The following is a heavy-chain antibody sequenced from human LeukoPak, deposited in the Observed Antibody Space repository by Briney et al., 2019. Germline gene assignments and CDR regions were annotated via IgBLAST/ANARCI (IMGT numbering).Heavy chain of an antibody. CDR3: ARGVDYGDYLDY. CDR1: GYTLTELS. V-gene: IGHV1-24*01. D-gene: IGHD4-17*01. Sequence: ASVKVSCKVSGYTLTELSMHWVRQAPGKGLEWMGGFDPEDGETIYAQKFQGRVTMTEDTSTDTAYMELSSLRSEDTAVYYCARGVDYGDYLDYWGQGTLVTVSS. CDR2: FDPEDGET. J-gene: IGHJ4*02.